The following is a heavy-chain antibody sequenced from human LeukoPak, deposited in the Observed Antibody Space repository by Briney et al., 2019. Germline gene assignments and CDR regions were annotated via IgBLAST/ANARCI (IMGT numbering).Heavy chain of an antibody. CDR1: GFTFGDYA. CDR2: IRSKAYGGTT. CDR3: TRAFSDYPHHYYYYMDV. Sequence: GRSLRLSCTASGFTFGDYALSWVHQAPGKGLEWVGFIRSKAYGGTTEYAASVKGRFTISRDDSKSIAYLQMNSLKTEDTAVYYCTRAFSDYPHHYYYYMDVWGKGTTVTVSS. D-gene: IGHD4-17*01. V-gene: IGHV3-49*04. J-gene: IGHJ6*03.